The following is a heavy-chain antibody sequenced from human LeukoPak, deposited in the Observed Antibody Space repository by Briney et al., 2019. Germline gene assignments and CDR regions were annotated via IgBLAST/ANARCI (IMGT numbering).Heavy chain of an antibody. D-gene: IGHD2-15*01. V-gene: IGHV1-2*02. J-gene: IGHJ4*02. CDR3: ARGYCSGDKCYVFDH. CDR1: GYTFTEYY. Sequence: GASVSVSFKSSGYTFTEYYVHWVRQAPGQGLEGMGWINPHSGGTNFAQNFQGRVTMTRDTSINTAYMELSSLTSDDTAVYYCARGYCSGDKCYVFDHWGQGTLVTVSS. CDR2: INPHSGGT.